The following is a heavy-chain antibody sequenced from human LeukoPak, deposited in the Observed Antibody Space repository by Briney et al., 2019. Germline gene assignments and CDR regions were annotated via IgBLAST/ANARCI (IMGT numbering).Heavy chain of an antibody. V-gene: IGHV1-69*13. Sequence: SVKVSCTATGGTFSSYAISWVRQAPGQGLEWMGGIIPIFGTANYAQKFQGRVTITADESTSTAYMELSSLRSEDTAVYYCARDVDFWSGSPYMDVWGQGTTVTVSS. CDR1: GGTFSSYA. J-gene: IGHJ6*02. D-gene: IGHD3-3*01. CDR2: IIPIFGTA. CDR3: ARDVDFWSGSPYMDV.